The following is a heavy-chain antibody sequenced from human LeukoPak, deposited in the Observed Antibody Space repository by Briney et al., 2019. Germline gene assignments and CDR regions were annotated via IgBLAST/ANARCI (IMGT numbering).Heavy chain of an antibody. CDR3: AREGSEATTYYFDY. J-gene: IGHJ4*02. Sequence: PSETLSLTCTVSGGSISSYYWSWIRQPPGKGLEWIGYIYYSGSTNYNPSLKSRVTISLDTSEKQFSLKLSSVTAADTAVYYCAREGSEATTYYFDYWGQGTLVTVSS. D-gene: IGHD1-1*01. V-gene: IGHV4-59*01. CDR2: IYYSGST. CDR1: GGSISSYY.